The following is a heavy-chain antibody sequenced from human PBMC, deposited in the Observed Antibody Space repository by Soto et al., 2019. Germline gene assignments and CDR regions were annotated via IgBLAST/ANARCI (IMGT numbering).Heavy chain of an antibody. CDR2: ISYSGHT. J-gene: IGHJ6*02. CDR3: ATQGFGTLHGLVDV. V-gene: IGHV4-59*08. D-gene: IGHD1-7*01. Sequence: QVRLQESGPGLVKPSETLSLTCTVSGGSITSITNHYCSWIRQPPGKVLEWIGYISYSGHTSYNPSLKSRVILSVDTSKNQVSLNLASVTAADTAVYYCATQGFGTLHGLVDVWGQGTTVTVSS. CDR1: GGSITSITNHY.